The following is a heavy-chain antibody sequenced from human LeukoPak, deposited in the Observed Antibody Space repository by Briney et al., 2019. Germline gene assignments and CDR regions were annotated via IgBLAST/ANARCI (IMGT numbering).Heavy chain of an antibody. Sequence: PSETLSLTCAVYGGSFSGYYWSWIRQPPGKGLEWIGEINHSGSTNYNPSLKSRVTISVDTSKNQFSLKLSSVTAADTAVYYCARRPMRLRFLEWLSRRTKTDIVYNWFDPWGQGTLVTVSS. CDR3: ARRPMRLRFLEWLSRRTKTDIVYNWFDP. CDR1: GGSFSGYY. V-gene: IGHV4-34*01. CDR2: INHSGST. J-gene: IGHJ5*02. D-gene: IGHD3-3*01.